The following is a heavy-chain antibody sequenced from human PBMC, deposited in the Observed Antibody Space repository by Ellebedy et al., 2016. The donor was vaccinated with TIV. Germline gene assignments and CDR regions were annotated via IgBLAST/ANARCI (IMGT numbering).Heavy chain of an antibody. Sequence: ASVKVSCXASGYTFTSYYMHWVRQAPGQGLEWMGIINPSGGSTSYAQKFQGRVTMTRDTSTSTVYMELSSLRSEDTAVYYCARGRLGYSYDRDYGMDVWGQGTTVTVSS. J-gene: IGHJ6*02. CDR2: INPSGGST. D-gene: IGHD5-18*01. CDR1: GYTFTSYY. CDR3: ARGRLGYSYDRDYGMDV. V-gene: IGHV1-46*01.